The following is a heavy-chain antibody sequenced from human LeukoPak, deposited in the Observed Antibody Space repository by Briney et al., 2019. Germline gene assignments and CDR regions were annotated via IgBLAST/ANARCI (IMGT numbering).Heavy chain of an antibody. V-gene: IGHV3-48*03. Sequence: GGSLRLSCAASGFTFSSYEMNWVRQAPGKGLEWVSYISSSGSTIYYADSVKGRFTISRDNAKNSLYLQMNSLRAEDTAVYYCAKGRGYSGYDFDYWGQGTLVTVSS. J-gene: IGHJ4*02. CDR1: GFTFSSYE. D-gene: IGHD5-12*01. CDR3: AKGRGYSGYDFDY. CDR2: ISSSGSTI.